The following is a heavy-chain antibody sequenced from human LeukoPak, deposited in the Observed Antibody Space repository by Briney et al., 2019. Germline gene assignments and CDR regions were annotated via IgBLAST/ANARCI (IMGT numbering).Heavy chain of an antibody. Sequence: SETLSLPCTVSGDSISSYYWRWITQPPGKGLEWIGYIYYSGNTNYNPSLKSRVTISIDTSKNQCSQKLRSVTAADTAVYYCARDREGGDYWGQGALVTVSS. CDR2: IYYSGNT. CDR1: GDSISSYY. CDR3: ARDREGGDY. V-gene: IGHV4-59*01. J-gene: IGHJ4*02. D-gene: IGHD1-26*01.